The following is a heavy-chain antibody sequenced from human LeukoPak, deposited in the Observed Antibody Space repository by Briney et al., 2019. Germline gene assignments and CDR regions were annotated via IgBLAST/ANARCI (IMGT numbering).Heavy chain of an antibody. D-gene: IGHD3-22*01. CDR2: ISSSSSTI. CDR3: ARDGGSYYDSSGDYAFDI. J-gene: IGHJ3*02. V-gene: IGHV3-48*04. Sequence: GGSLRLSCAASGFTFSNYSMNWVRQAPGKGLEWVSYISSSSSTIYYADSVKGRFTISRDNAKNSLYLQMNSLRAEDTAVHYCARDGGSYYDSSGDYAFDIWGQGTMVTVSS. CDR1: GFTFSNYS.